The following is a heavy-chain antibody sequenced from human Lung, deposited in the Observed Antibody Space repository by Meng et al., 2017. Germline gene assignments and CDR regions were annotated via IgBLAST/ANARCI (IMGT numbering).Heavy chain of an antibody. Sequence: QVQRQACGPGMGQPSRILSPTFTVSGGSISSSNYYWSWIRQPQGKGLEWSGHIYNSGSTYYNPSLKSRITISVDTSKNQFSLKLSSVTAADTAVYYCARGQKGYFDLWGRGTLVTVSS. V-gene: IGHV4-30-4*01. CDR1: GGSISSSNYY. CDR3: ARGQKGYFDL. J-gene: IGHJ2*01. CDR2: IYNSGST.